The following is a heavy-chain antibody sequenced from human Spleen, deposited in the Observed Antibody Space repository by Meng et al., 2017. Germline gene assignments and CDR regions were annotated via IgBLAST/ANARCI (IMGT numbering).Heavy chain of an antibody. V-gene: IGHV4-59*01. Sequence: GSLRLSYTVSGGSISDYYWSWIRQPPGEGLEWIGYIYYSGTTNYNPSLKSRVTISVDTSKNQFSLKLSSVTAADTAVYYCARSSVWGIYGYYFDYWGQGTLVTVSS. J-gene: IGHJ4*02. D-gene: IGHD3-16*01. CDR1: GGSISDYY. CDR2: IYYSGTT. CDR3: ARSSVWGIYGYYFDY.